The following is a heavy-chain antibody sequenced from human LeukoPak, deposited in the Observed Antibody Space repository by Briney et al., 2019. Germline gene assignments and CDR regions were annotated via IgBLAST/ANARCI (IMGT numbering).Heavy chain of an antibody. Sequence: ASVKVSCKASGYTFTGYYMHWVRQAPGQGLEWMGWINPNSGGTNYAQKFQGRVTMTRDTSISTAYMELSRLRSDDTAVYSCARVCYDYVWGSYRQYYFDYWGQGTLVTVSS. V-gene: IGHV1-2*02. CDR1: GYTFTGYY. D-gene: IGHD3-16*02. J-gene: IGHJ4*02. CDR3: ARVCYDYVWGSYRQYYFDY. CDR2: INPNSGGT.